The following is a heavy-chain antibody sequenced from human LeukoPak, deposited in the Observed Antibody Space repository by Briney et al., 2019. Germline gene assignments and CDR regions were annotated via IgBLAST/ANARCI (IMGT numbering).Heavy chain of an antibody. CDR1: GFTFNYA. V-gene: IGHV3-23*01. D-gene: IGHD3-22*01. CDR3: AKHADSSGRPRAGFDH. J-gene: IGHJ4*02. CDR2: ISGSGGST. Sequence: PGGSLRLSCAASGFTFNYAMTWARQPPGKGLEWVSAISGSGGSTYYADSVKGRFTISKDNSKNTLYLLMSSLRPEDTAAYYCAKHADSSGRPRAGFDHWGQGTLVTVSS.